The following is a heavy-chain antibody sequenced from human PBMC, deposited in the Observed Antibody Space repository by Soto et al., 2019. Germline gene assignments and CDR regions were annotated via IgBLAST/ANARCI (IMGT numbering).Heavy chain of an antibody. CDR1: GFTFSSYG. CDR2: ISYDGSNK. D-gene: IGHD3-22*01. J-gene: IGHJ4*02. Sequence: SLRLSCAASGFTFSSYGMHWVRQAPGKGLEWVAVISYDGSNKYYADSVKGRFTISRDNSKNTLYPQMNSLRAEDTAVYYCAKDLNYYDSSGYSYFDYWGQGTLVTVSS. V-gene: IGHV3-30*18. CDR3: AKDLNYYDSSGYSYFDY.